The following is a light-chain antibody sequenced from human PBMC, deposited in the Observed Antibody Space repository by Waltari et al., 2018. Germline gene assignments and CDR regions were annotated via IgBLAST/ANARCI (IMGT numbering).Light chain of an antibody. CDR3: QQYDRLPVT. CDR2: DTS. J-gene: IGKJ2*01. CDR1: QSITTNY. V-gene: IGKV3-20*01. Sequence: EIVLTQSPGTLSLSPGETASLSCRASQSITTNYLAWYQKKSGQGPRFLMYDTSSRAPGIPDRFSVSGSVTDFTLTITRLEPEDFAVYYCQQYDRLPVTFGQGTKLEIK.